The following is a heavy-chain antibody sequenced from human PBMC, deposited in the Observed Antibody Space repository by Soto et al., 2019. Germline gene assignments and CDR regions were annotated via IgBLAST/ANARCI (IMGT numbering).Heavy chain of an antibody. CDR1: GGSISSSSYY. V-gene: IGHV4-39*01. D-gene: IGHD3-3*01. J-gene: IGHJ6*02. Sequence: SETLSLTCTVSGGSISSSSYYWGWIRQPPGKGLEWIGSIYYSGSTYYNPSLKSRVTISVDTSKNQFSLKLSSVTATDTAVYYCARHSNDFWYYGMDVWGQGTTVTVSS. CDR2: IYYSGST. CDR3: ARHSNDFWYYGMDV.